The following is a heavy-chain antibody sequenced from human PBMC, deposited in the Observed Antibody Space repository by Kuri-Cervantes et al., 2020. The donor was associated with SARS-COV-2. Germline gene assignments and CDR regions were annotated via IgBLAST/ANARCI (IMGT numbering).Heavy chain of an antibody. CDR2: IYYSGST. Sequence: GSLRLSCTVSGGSISSSSYYWGWIRQPPGKGLEWIGSIYYSGSTYYNPSLKSRVTISVDTSKNQFSLKLSSVTAADTAVYYCARGGHYTNGVSYGDYYFGLWGRGALVTVSS. J-gene: IGHJ2*01. D-gene: IGHD2-8*01. CDR3: ARGGHYTNGVSYGDYYFGL. V-gene: IGHV4-39*07. CDR1: GGSISSSSYY.